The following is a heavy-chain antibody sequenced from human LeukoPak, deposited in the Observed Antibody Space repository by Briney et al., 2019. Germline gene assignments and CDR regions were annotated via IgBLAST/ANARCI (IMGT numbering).Heavy chain of an antibody. V-gene: IGHV4-31*03. CDR3: ASGNSGYYYIDY. J-gene: IGHJ4*02. CDR2: IYYSGST. Sequence: SETLSLTCSVSGGSISSGTYFWTWIRQHPGKGLEWIGYIYYSGSTYYNPSLESRVTISVDRSTNQFSLKLSSATAAGTAVYYCASGNSGYYYIDYWGQGILVTVSS. CDR1: GGSISSGTYF. D-gene: IGHD3-22*01.